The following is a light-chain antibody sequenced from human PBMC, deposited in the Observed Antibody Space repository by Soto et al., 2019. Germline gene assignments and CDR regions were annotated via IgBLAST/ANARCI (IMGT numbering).Light chain of an antibody. CDR3: LLYYGGAQV. J-gene: IGLJ2*01. CDR2: STG. V-gene: IGLV7-43*01. Sequence: QAVVTQEPSPTVSPGGTVTLTCASSTGAVTSGYYPNWFQQKPGQAPRALIYSTGNKHSWTPARFSGSLLGGKAALTLSGVQPVDEAEYCCLLYYGGAQVFGGGTKVTVL. CDR1: TGAVTSGYY.